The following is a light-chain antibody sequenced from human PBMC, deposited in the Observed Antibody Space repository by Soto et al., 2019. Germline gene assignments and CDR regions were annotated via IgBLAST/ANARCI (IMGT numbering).Light chain of an antibody. J-gene: IGKJ1*01. CDR3: LQDSSYPRT. Sequence: AIQMTQSPSSMSASIGDRVTITCRASQDIRNEVRWYQQRPGKAPKLLVYGTSYLESGVPSRFSGGGSGTDFTLTISSLQPEDFATYYCLQDSSYPRTFGQGTTVEL. V-gene: IGKV1-6*02. CDR1: QDIRNE. CDR2: GTS.